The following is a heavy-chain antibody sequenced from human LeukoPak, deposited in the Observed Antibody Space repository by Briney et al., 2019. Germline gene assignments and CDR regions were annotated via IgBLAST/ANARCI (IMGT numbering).Heavy chain of an antibody. CDR1: SGSISSSSYY. CDR2: IYYSGST. V-gene: IGHV4-39*01. J-gene: IGHJ5*02. CDR3: AIQKRDGPDH. Sequence: PSETLSLTCTVSSGSISSSSYYWGWIRQPPGKGLEWIGSIYYSGSTYYNPSLKSRVTIFVDTSKNQFSLKLSSVTAADTAVYYCAIQKRDGPDHWGQGTLVTVSS.